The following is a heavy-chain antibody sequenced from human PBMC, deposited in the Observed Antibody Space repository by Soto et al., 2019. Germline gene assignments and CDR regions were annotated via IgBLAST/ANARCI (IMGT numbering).Heavy chain of an antibody. CDR1: GGSISSGCYS. CDR2: IYHSGTT. V-gene: IGHV4-30-2*01. Sequence: PSETLSLTCAVSGGSISSGCYSWSWIRQPPGKGLEWIGYIYHSGTTYYNPSLKSRVTISVDRSKNQFSLKLSSVTAADTAVYYCARAGGTLSWFGYYGMTLWGQGTTVTVSS. D-gene: IGHD3-10*01. J-gene: IGHJ6*02. CDR3: ARAGGTLSWFGYYGMTL.